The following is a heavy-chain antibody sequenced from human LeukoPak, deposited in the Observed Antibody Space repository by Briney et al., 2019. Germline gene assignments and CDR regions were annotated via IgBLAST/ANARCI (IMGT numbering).Heavy chain of an antibody. CDR3: ARADSYGYVRGSWFDP. CDR1: GFTFSSYS. CDR2: ISSSSSYI. D-gene: IGHD5-18*01. J-gene: IGHJ5*02. V-gene: IGHV3-21*01. Sequence: GGSLRLSCAASGFTFSSYSMNWVRQAPGKGLEWVSSISSSSSYIYYADSVKGRFTISRDNAKNSLYLQMNSLRAEDTAVYYCARADSYGYVRGSWFDPWGQGTLVTVSS.